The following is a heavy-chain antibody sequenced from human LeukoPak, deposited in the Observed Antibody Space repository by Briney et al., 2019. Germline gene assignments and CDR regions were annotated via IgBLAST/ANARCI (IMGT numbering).Heavy chain of an antibody. CDR1: GGSISSSNW. V-gene: IGHV4-4*02. CDR2: IYHSGST. D-gene: IGHD3-10*01. Sequence: PSETLSLTCAVSGGSISSSNWWSWVRQPPGKGLGWIGEIYHSGSTNYNPSLKSRVTISVDKSKNQFSLKLSSVTAADTAVYYCASCYGSGSYAGYWGQGTLVTVSS. CDR3: ASCYGSGSYAGY. J-gene: IGHJ4*02.